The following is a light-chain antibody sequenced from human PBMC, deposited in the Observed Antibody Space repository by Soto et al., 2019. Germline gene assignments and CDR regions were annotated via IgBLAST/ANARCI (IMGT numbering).Light chain of an antibody. V-gene: IGKV3-20*01. CDR2: AAS. CDR3: QQCGSSPWT. CDR1: QSVSSYY. Sequence: EIVMTQSPATLSVSPGERATLSCRASQSVSSYYLAWYLQKPGQAPRLLIYAASSRSSGIPDRFSGGGSGTDFTLTISRLEPEDFAVYYCQQCGSSPWTFGQGTKVDI. J-gene: IGKJ1*01.